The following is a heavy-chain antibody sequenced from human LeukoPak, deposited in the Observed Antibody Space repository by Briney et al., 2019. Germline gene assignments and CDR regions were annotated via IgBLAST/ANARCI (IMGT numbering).Heavy chain of an antibody. J-gene: IGHJ6*04. V-gene: IGHV3-21*01. CDR2: ISSSSGFI. CDR1: GFTFSRYG. Sequence: PGGSLRLSCAASGFTFSRYGMNWVRQAPGKGLEWVSSISSSSGFIYYADSVKGRFTISRDNAKNSLYLQMNSLRAEDTAVYYCASGGYCSSTSCYEPYYYYGMDVWAKGPRSPSPQ. D-gene: IGHD2-2*01. CDR3: ASGGYCSSTSCYEPYYYYGMDV.